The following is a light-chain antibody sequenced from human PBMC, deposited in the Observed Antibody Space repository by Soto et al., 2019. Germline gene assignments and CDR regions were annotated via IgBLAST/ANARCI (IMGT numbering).Light chain of an antibody. CDR3: QQLHRYPPT. CDR2: AAS. J-gene: IGKJ1*01. V-gene: IGKV1-9*01. Sequence: DIQMTQSPSFLSASVGDTVTITCRASQDITNTLAWYQQKPGKAPKLLIYAASTLQSGVPSSFSGSGSGTEFTLTISSLQPENFATYYCQQLHRYPPTFGNGTKVESK. CDR1: QDITNT.